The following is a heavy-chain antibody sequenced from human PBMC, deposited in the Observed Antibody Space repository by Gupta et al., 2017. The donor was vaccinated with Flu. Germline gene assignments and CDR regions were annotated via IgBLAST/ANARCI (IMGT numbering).Heavy chain of an antibody. CDR2: IIPIVGTT. CDR1: SHG. D-gene: IGHD1-7*01. J-gene: IGHJ2*01. Sequence: SHGITWVRQAPGLGLEWLGGIIPIVGTTNYAQKFQGRVTIAADTSTSTVYMELSGITSDDTAEYYCARDRTGNYYSWYLDLWGRGTLVTVSS. CDR3: ARDRTGNYYSWYLDL. V-gene: IGHV1-69*06.